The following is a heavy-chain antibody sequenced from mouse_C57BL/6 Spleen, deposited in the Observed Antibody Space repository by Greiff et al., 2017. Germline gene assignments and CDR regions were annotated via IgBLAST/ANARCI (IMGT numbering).Heavy chain of an antibody. CDR3: ARSNYDYDGGFAY. CDR2: IDPSDSET. V-gene: IGHV1-52*01. Sequence: QVHVKQPGAELVRPGSSVKLSCKASGYTFTSYWMHWVKQRPIQGLEWIGNIDPSDSETHYNQKFKDKATLTVDKSSSTAYMQLSSLTSEDSAVYYCARSNYDYDGGFAYWGQGTLVTVSA. CDR1: GYTFTSYW. J-gene: IGHJ3*01. D-gene: IGHD2-4*01.